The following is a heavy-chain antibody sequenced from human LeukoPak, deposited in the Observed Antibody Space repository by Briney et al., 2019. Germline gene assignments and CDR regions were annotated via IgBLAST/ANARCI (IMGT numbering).Heavy chain of an antibody. CDR1: GFTFSRYW. Sequence: PGGSLRLSCAASGFTFSRYWMHWVRQAPGKGLVWVSRINSDGSSTSYADSVKGRFTISRDNAKNTLYLQMNSLRAEDTAVYYCARDYDYYDSSGHYDYWGQGTLVTVSS. D-gene: IGHD3-22*01. CDR3: ARDYDYYDSSGHYDY. V-gene: IGHV3-74*01. J-gene: IGHJ4*02. CDR2: INSDGSST.